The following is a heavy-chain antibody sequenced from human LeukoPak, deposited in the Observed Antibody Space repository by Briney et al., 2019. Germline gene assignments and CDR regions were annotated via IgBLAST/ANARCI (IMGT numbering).Heavy chain of an antibody. D-gene: IGHD4-17*01. CDR3: ARDYGDYEFDY. CDR1: GFTFSSYW. V-gene: IGHV3-7*01. Sequence: GGSLRLSCAASGFTFSSYWMNWVRQAPGKGLEWVANIKQDGSEKYYVDSVKGRFTISRDNAKNSPYLQMNSLRAEDTAVYYCARDYGDYEFDYWGQGTLVTVSS. CDR2: IKQDGSEK. J-gene: IGHJ4*02.